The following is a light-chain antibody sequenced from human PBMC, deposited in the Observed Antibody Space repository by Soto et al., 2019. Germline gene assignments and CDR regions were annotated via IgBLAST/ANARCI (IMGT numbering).Light chain of an antibody. Sequence: QSALTQPASVSGSPGQSITISCTGTSSDIGGYNYVSWYQQHPDKAPKLIIYAVTNRPSGVSTRFSGSKSGNTASLTISGLQAEDEADYYCTSYTSSTTVVFGGGTKLTVL. CDR2: AVT. V-gene: IGLV2-14*01. J-gene: IGLJ2*01. CDR3: TSYTSSTTVV. CDR1: SSDIGGYNY.